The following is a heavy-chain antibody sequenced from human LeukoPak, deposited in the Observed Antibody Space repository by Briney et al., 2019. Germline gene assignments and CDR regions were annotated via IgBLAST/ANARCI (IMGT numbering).Heavy chain of an antibody. CDR3: AKCKRYYMDV. CDR1: GGSISSSSYY. V-gene: IGHV4-39*07. D-gene: IGHD2/OR15-2a*01. CDR2: INHSGST. J-gene: IGHJ6*03. Sequence: SETLSLTCTVSGGSISSSSYYWGWIRQPPGKGLEWIGEINHSGSTNYNPSLKSRVTISVDTSKNQFSLKLSSVTAADTAVYYCAKCKRYYMDVWGKGTTVTISS.